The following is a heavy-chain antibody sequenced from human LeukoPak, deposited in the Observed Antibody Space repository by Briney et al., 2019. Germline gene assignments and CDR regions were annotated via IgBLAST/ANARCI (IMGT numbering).Heavy chain of an antibody. J-gene: IGHJ4*02. CDR2: ISHDGSNK. CDR1: GINFRSYG. CDR3: ARGARGYNYGYDELDY. D-gene: IGHD5-18*01. V-gene: IGHV3-30*03. Sequence: GRSLRLSCAGSGINFRSYGMHWVRQAPGKGREWVAVISHDGSNKHYADSVKGRFTISRDNSKSTLYLQMNSLRAEDTAVYYCARGARGYNYGYDELDYWGQGTLVTVSS.